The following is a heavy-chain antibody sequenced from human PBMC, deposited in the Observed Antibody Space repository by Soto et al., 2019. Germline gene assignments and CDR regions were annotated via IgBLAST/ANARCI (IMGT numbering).Heavy chain of an antibody. D-gene: IGHD3-22*01. V-gene: IGHV1-69*06. Sequence: GASVKVSCKASGGTFSSYAISWVRQAPGQGLEWMGGIIPIFGTANYAQKFQGRVTITADKSTSTAYMELSSLRSEDTAVYYCASATMNGAFDIWGQGTMVTVPS. J-gene: IGHJ3*02. CDR1: GGTFSSYA. CDR3: ASATMNGAFDI. CDR2: IIPIFGTA.